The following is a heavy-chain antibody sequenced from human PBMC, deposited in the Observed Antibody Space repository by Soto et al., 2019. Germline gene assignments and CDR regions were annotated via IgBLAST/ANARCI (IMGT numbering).Heavy chain of an antibody. CDR3: ARDPPTPGYSGYAFDN. V-gene: IGHV3-23*01. CDR1: GFTSSSYA. Sequence: GGSLRLSCAASGFTSSSYAMSWVRQAPGKGLEWVSAISGSGGSTYYADSVKGRFTISRDNAESSLFLQMSSLRPDDTAVYYCARDPPTPGYSGYAFDNWGQGALVTVSS. CDR2: ISGSGGST. J-gene: IGHJ4*02. D-gene: IGHD5-12*01.